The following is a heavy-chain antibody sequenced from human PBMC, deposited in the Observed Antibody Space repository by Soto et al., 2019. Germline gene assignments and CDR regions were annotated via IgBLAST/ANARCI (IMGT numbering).Heavy chain of an antibody. CDR3: AKESGGLGGSFDY. CDR2: ISGSGGST. CDR1: GFTFSSYA. V-gene: IGHV3-23*01. D-gene: IGHD2-15*01. J-gene: IGHJ4*02. Sequence: EVQLLESGGGLVQPGGSLRLSCAASGFTFSSYAMRWVRQAPGKGLECVSAISGSGGSTYYADSVKGRFTISRDNSENTMNLQMHSLRAEDAAVYYCAKESGGLGGSFDYWGQGTLVTVSS.